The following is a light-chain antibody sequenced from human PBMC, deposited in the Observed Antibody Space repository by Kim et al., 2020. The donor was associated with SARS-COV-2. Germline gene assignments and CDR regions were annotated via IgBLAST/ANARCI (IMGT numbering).Light chain of an antibody. V-gene: IGKV3-11*01. J-gene: IGKJ5*01. CDR1: RRVSSD. Sequence: SPGEGATLSGRASRRVSSDWAWYQQNPGQAPRLFIYDAYNRASGIPARFSGSGSGTGFTLTISSLEPDDFAVYYCQQRSDWPITFGQGTRLEIK. CDR2: DAY. CDR3: QQRSDWPIT.